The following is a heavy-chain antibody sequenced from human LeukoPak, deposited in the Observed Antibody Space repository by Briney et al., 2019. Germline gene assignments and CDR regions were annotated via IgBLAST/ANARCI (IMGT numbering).Heavy chain of an antibody. V-gene: IGHV3-74*01. Sequence: PGGSLRLSCAASGFTLSSYWMHWVRQAPGKGLVWVSRISDGGSTTTYADSVKGRFTISRDNAKNSLYLQMNSLRAEDTAVYYCARDHPTIAVAGPYYYYGMDVWGQGTTVTVSS. D-gene: IGHD6-19*01. CDR3: ARDHPTIAVAGPYYYYGMDV. CDR1: GFTLSSYW. CDR2: ISDGGSTT. J-gene: IGHJ6*02.